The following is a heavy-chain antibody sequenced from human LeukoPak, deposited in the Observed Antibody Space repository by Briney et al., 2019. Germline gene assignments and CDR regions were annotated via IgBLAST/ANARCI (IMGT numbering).Heavy chain of an antibody. CDR1: GGSFSGYY. J-gene: IGHJ6*03. V-gene: IGHV4-34*01. CDR3: ARGRSVAGTPDYYYMDV. CDR2: INHSGST. D-gene: IGHD6-19*01. Sequence: PSETLSLTCAVYGGSFSGYYLSWIRQPPGRGLEWIGEINHSGSTNYNPSLKSRVTISVDTSKNQFSLKLSSVTAADTAVYYCARGRSVAGTPDYYYMDVWGKGTTVTVSS.